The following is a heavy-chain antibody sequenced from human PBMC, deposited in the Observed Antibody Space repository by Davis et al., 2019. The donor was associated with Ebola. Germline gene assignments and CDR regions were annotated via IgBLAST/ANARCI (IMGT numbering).Heavy chain of an antibody. CDR2: IYYSGST. Sequence: SETLSLTCAVYGGSFSGYYWSWIRQPPGKGLEWIGYIYYSGSTNYNPSLKSRVTISVDTSKNQFSLKLSSVTAADTAVYYCSRRDFWSGYHFDYWGQGTLVTVSS. CDR3: SRRDFWSGYHFDY. D-gene: IGHD3-3*01. V-gene: IGHV4-59*01. CDR1: GGSFSGYY. J-gene: IGHJ4*02.